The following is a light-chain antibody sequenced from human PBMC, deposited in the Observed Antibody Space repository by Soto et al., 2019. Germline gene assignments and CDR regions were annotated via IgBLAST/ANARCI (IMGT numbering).Light chain of an antibody. Sequence: AIQMTQSPSSLSASVGDRVTITCRASQGTRNDLGWYQQKSGKAPKLLIYGASSLQSGVPSRFSGSGSGTDFTLTISSLQPEDFATYYCLHDYNYPYTFGQGTKVEIK. CDR3: LHDYNYPYT. J-gene: IGKJ2*01. CDR1: QGTRND. V-gene: IGKV1-6*01. CDR2: GAS.